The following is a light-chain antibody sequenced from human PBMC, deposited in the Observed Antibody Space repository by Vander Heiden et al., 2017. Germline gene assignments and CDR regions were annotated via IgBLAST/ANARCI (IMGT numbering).Light chain of an antibody. CDR3: QQDGSSQWT. CDR1: QSVSSSY. Sequence: VLTQSPVTLSLSPGERATLSCRASQSVSSSYLAWYQQKPGQVPRICIYGASSRATGIQDRCRGRGSGKDLTPTISRLEPEDFAVYYGQQDGSSQWTFGQGTKVEIK. CDR2: GAS. J-gene: IGKJ1*01. V-gene: IGKV3-20*01.